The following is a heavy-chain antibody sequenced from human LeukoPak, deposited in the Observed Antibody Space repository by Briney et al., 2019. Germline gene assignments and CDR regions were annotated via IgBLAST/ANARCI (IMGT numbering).Heavy chain of an antibody. CDR1: GGSINSYY. J-gene: IGHJ4*02. Sequence: SETLSLTCTVSGGSINSYYWSWIRQPAGKGLEWIGRIYSSGSTNYNPSLKSRVSMSVDTSKNQFSLKLTSVTAADTAVCYCARGGKATVVTMWGQGILVTVSS. CDR3: ARGGKATVVTM. V-gene: IGHV4-4*07. CDR2: IYSSGST. D-gene: IGHD4-23*01.